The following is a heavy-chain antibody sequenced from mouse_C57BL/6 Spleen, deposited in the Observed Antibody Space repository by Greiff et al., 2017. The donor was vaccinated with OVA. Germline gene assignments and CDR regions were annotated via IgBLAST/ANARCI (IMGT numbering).Heavy chain of an antibody. CDR2: IYPGDGDT. CDR3: ARSYGSSYDYYARDY. D-gene: IGHD1-1*01. V-gene: IGHV1-82*01. Sequence: QVQLQQSGPELVKPGASVKISCKASGYAFSSSWMNWVKQRPGKGLEWIGRIYPGDGDTNYNGKFKGKATLTADKSSSTAYMQLSSLTSEDSAVYFCARSYGSSYDYYARDYWGQGTSVTVSS. J-gene: IGHJ4*01. CDR1: GYAFSSSW.